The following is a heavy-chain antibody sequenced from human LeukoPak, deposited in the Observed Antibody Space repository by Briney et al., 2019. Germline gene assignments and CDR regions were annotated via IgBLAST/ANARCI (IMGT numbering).Heavy chain of an antibody. D-gene: IGHD2-2*02. V-gene: IGHV1-69*02. Sequence: SVKVSCKASGGTFSSYTISLVRQAPGQGLEWMGRIIPILGIAHYAQKFQGRVTITADKSTSPAYIELSSLRLEGPDVCYCVSLGEVVPGTITTTRGWFDPWGQGTLVTVSS. CDR1: GGTFSSYT. CDR2: IIPILGIA. J-gene: IGHJ5*02. CDR3: VSLGEVVPGTITTTRGWFDP.